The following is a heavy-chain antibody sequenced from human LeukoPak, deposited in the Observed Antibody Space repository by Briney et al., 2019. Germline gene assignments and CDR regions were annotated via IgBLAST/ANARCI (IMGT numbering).Heavy chain of an antibody. Sequence: PSETLSPTCTVSGGSISSRSYYWGWIRQPPGKELEWIGTIYYSGETHYNPSLHSRVVISVDTSNNHFSLKLTSVTAPDTAVYYCARTVGTHRFDYWGQGTLVTVSS. CDR3: ARTVGTHRFDY. V-gene: IGHV4-39*02. J-gene: IGHJ4*02. CDR2: IYYSGET. D-gene: IGHD4-23*01. CDR1: GGSISSRSYY.